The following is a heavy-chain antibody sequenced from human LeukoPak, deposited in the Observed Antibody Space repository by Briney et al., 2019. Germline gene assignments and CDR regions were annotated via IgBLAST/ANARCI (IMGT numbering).Heavy chain of an antibody. CDR2: ISGSGGST. Sequence: GGSLRLSCAASGFTFSSYAMSWVRQAPGKGLEWVSAISGSGGSTYYADSVKGRFTISRDNSKNTLYLQMNSLRAEDTAVYYCALHSLNLGSSGWSTAVGFDLWGRGTLVTVSS. CDR1: GFTFSSYA. D-gene: IGHD6-19*01. CDR3: ALHSLNLGSSGWSTAVGFDL. V-gene: IGHV3-23*01. J-gene: IGHJ2*01.